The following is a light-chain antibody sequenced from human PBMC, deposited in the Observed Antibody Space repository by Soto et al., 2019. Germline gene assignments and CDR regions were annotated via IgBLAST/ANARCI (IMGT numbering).Light chain of an antibody. CDR3: QQYNNWLWT. Sequence: EIVLTQSPATLSLSPGERATLSYRASQSVNINLAWYQQKPGQAPRLLIYGASTRATGVPARFSGSGSGTEFTLTISSLQSEDFAVYYCQQYNNWLWTFGLGTKVDIK. CDR2: GAS. V-gene: IGKV3-15*01. J-gene: IGKJ1*01. CDR1: QSVNIN.